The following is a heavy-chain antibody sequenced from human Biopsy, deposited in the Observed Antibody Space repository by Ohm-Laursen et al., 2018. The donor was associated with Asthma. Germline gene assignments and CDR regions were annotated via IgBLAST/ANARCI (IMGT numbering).Heavy chain of an antibody. CDR2: VYWTGST. Sequence: SDTLPLTWSVYGGSISSFYWSWIRQSPEKGLEWMGYVYWTGSTNYNPSLKSRITMSVDTSKNRMFLELTSVTAADTAIYYCVRAVRNEQWLAPFDYWGQGKPVTVSS. CDR3: VRAVRNEQWLAPFDY. V-gene: IGHV4-59*07. D-gene: IGHD6-19*01. J-gene: IGHJ4*02. CDR1: GGSISSFY.